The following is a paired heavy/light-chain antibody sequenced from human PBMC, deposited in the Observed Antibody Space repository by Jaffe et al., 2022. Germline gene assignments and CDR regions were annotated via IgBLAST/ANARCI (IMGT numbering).Heavy chain of an antibody. D-gene: IGHD3-3*01. CDR1: GFTFSSYA. Sequence: EVQLLESGGGLVQPGGSLRLSCAASGFTFSSYAMSWVRQAPGKGLEWVSAISGSGGSTYYADSVKGRFTISRDNSKNTLYLQMNSLRAEDTAVYYCAKDEYYDFWSGYYKANWFDPWGQGTLVTVSS. J-gene: IGHJ5*02. CDR2: ISGSGGST. CDR3: AKDEYYDFWSGYYKANWFDP. V-gene: IGHV3-23*01.
Light chain of an antibody. J-gene: IGKJ1*01. CDR1: QSLVHSDGNTY. Sequence: DVVMTQSPLSLPVTLGQPASISCRSSQSLVHSDGNTYLNWFQQRPGQSPRRLIYKVSNRDSGVPDRFSGSGSGTDFTLKISRVEAEDVGVYYCMQGTHWPPWTFGQGTKVEIK. CDR3: MQGTHWPPWT. V-gene: IGKV2-30*02. CDR2: KVS.